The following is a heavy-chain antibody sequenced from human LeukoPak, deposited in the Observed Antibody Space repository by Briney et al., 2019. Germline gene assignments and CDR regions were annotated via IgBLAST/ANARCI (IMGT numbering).Heavy chain of an antibody. CDR1: GFTFSSYE. CDR3: AREHYFYHMDG. CDR2: ISSSGSTI. V-gene: IGHV3-48*03. Sequence: QPGGSLRLSCAASGFTFSSYEMNWVRQAPGKGLEWVSYISSSGSTIYYADSVKGRFTISRDNAKSSLYLQMNSLRAEDTAVYYCAREHYFYHMDGWGEGTTVTVSS. J-gene: IGHJ6*03.